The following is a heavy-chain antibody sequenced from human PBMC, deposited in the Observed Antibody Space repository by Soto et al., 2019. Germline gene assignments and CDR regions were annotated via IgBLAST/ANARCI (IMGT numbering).Heavy chain of an antibody. CDR1: GGTFSSYA. Sequence: GASVKVSCKASGGTFSSYAISWVRQAPGQGLEWMGGIIPIFGTANYAQKFQGRVTITADESTSTAYMELRSLRSEDTAVYYCARAPLGYCSGGSCYDENWFEPWGQGTLVTVSS. D-gene: IGHD2-15*01. V-gene: IGHV1-69*13. J-gene: IGHJ5*02. CDR3: ARAPLGYCSGGSCYDENWFEP. CDR2: IIPIFGTA.